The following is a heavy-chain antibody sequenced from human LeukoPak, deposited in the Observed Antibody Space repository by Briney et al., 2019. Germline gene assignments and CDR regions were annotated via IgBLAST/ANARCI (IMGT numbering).Heavy chain of an antibody. V-gene: IGHV1-18*01. CDR3: ARTPCTTSCYMYYGMDV. CDR2: ISAYNGNT. J-gene: IGHJ6*02. D-gene: IGHD2-2*02. Sequence: ASVKVSCKTSGYTFTSYGINWVRQAPGQGLEWMGWISAYNGNTNYAQKFRGRVTMTTDTSTSTAYMELRSLRSDDTAVYYCARTPCTTSCYMYYGMDVWGQGTTVTVSS. CDR1: GYTFTSYG.